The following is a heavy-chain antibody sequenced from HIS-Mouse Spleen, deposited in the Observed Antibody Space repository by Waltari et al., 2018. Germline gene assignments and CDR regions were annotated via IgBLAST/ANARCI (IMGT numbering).Heavy chain of an antibody. CDR1: GGSISSSSYY. V-gene: IGHV4-39*07. D-gene: IGHD3-16*01. CDR3: ARGEGEWTYYYYYGMDV. Sequence: QLQLQESGPGLVKPSETLSLTCTVSGGSISSSSYYWGWIRQPPGKGLEGIGSIYYSGSTYYTPSLNSRVTISVDTSKNQFSLKLSSVTAADTAVYYCARGEGEWTYYYYYGMDVWGQGTTVTVSS. CDR2: IYYSGST. J-gene: IGHJ6*02.